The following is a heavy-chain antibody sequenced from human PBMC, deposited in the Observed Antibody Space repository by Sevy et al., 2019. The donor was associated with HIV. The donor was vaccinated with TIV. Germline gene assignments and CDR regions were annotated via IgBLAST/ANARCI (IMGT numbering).Heavy chain of an antibody. J-gene: IGHJ4*02. V-gene: IGHV3-23*01. CDR1: GFTFSSYA. D-gene: IGHD5-12*01. Sequence: GGSLRLSCAASGFTFSSYAMSWVRQAPGKGLEWVSAISGSGGSTYYADSVKGRFTISRDNSKNTLYLQMNSLRAEDTAVYYCAKDLGYSGYDLGLFDYWGQGTLVTVSS. CDR3: AKDLGYSGYDLGLFDY. CDR2: ISGSGGST.